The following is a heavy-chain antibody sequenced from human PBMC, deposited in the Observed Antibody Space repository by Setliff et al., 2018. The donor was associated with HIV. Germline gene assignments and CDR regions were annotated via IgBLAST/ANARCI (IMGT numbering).Heavy chain of an antibody. CDR3: ARGFSGYYGSGSPGI. D-gene: IGHD3-10*01. CDR1: GASIKSGGYY. CDR2: IYNSGKT. Sequence: KPSETLSLTCTVSGASIKSGGYYWSWIRQTAGKGLEWIGHIYNSGKTNYNPSLKSRVSISVDTSKNHFSLKLSSVTAADTAVYYCARGFSGYYGSGSPGIWGQGTLVTVSS. J-gene: IGHJ4*02. V-gene: IGHV4-61*09.